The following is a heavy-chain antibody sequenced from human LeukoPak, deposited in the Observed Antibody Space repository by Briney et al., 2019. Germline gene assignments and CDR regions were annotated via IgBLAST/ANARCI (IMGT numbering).Heavy chain of an antibody. D-gene: IGHD1-26*01. V-gene: IGHV3-23*01. Sequence: PAGGSLRLSCAASGFTFSSYAMSWVRQAPGKGLEWVSAISGSGGSTYYADSVKGRFTISRDNSKNTLYLQMNSLRAEDTAVYYCAKGLGSGSHFDYWGQGTLVTVSS. CDR1: GFTFSSYA. CDR2: ISGSGGST. J-gene: IGHJ4*02. CDR3: AKGLGSGSHFDY.